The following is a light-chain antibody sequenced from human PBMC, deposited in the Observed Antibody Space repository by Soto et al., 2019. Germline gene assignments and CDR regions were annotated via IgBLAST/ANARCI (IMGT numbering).Light chain of an antibody. V-gene: IGLV2-11*01. J-gene: IGLJ2*01. CDR2: DVS. Sequence: QSALTQPRSVSGSPGQSVTISCTGTSSDVGGYDYVSWYQQHPGKAPKLMIYDVSERPSGVPDRFSGSKSGNTASLTISGLRAEDEAHYYCCSYAGTYMVFGGGTKLTVL. CDR3: CSYAGTYMV. CDR1: SSDVGGYDY.